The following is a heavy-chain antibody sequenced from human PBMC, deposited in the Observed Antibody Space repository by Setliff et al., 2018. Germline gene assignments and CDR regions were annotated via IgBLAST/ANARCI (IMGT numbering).Heavy chain of an antibody. J-gene: IGHJ6*04. D-gene: IGHD3-3*01. CDR1: GFAFSSIW. CDR3: ARSYNFWSGPALDV. Sequence: GGSLRLSCAASASGFAFSSIWMNWVRQAPGKGLEWVSDISSSSSTIYYADSVKGRFTISRDNAQNSLYLQMNSLRAEDTAVYYCARSYNFWSGPALDVWGKGTTVTVSS. V-gene: IGHV3-48*01. CDR2: ISSSSSTI.